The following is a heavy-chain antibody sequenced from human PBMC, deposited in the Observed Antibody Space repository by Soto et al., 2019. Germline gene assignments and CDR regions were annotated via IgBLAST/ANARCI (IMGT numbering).Heavy chain of an antibody. Sequence: SETLSLTCAVSGGSISSSNWWSWVRQPPGKGLEWIGEIYHSGSTNYNPSLKSRVTISVDKSKNQFSLKLSSVTAADTAVYYCARTTLWFGELFPFDYWGQGTLVTVSS. CDR3: ARTTLWFGELFPFDY. V-gene: IGHV4-4*02. CDR1: GGSISSSNW. CDR2: IYHSGST. D-gene: IGHD3-10*01. J-gene: IGHJ4*02.